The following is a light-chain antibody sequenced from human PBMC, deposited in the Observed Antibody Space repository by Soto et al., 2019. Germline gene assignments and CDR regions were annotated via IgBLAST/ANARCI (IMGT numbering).Light chain of an antibody. CDR3: QQSGSLLWT. J-gene: IGKJ1*01. Sequence: EIVMTQSPATLSVSPGERATLSCRASQSVRNNYLAWYQQKLGQAPRVLIYDASSRATGIPDRFSGSGSGTDFTLTISRLEPEDFAVYYCQQSGSLLWTFGQGTKVEIK. V-gene: IGKV3-20*01. CDR2: DAS. CDR1: QSVRNNY.